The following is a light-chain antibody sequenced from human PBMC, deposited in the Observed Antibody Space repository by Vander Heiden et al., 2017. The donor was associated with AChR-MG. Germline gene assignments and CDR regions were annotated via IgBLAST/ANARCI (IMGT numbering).Light chain of an antibody. Sequence: FVLTQPHPVSESPGRTATIHFSRRGGGIASNHVERDQQRPGSAPTTVRLEENQRPSGVPERFSGSIDSSSNSASLIISGPETEDEADYYYQSYDDTNPGVFGGGTKLTVL. V-gene: IGLV6-57*03. CDR2: EEN. CDR3: QSYDDTNPGV. CDR1: GGGIASNH. J-gene: IGLJ2*01.